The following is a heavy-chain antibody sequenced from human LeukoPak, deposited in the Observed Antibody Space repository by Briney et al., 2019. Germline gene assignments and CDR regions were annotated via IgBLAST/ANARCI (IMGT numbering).Heavy chain of an antibody. CDR2: ISAYNGNT. D-gene: IGHD2-21*02. CDR1: GYTFTGYG. V-gene: IGHV1-18*01. CDR3: ARYCGGDCYHPANY. J-gene: IGHJ4*02. Sequence: AASVKVSCKASGYTFTGYGISWVRQAPGKGVEWVGWISAYNGNTNYAQKLQGRVTMTTDTSTTTAYMELRSLRSDDTAVYYCARYCGGDCYHPANYWGQGTLVTVSS.